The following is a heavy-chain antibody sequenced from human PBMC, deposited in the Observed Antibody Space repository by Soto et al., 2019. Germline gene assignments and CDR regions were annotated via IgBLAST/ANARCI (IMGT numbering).Heavy chain of an antibody. V-gene: IGHV4-30-4*01. Sequence: SETLSLTCTVSGGSISSGDYYWSWIRQPPGKGLEWIGYIYYSGSTYYNPSLKSRVTISVDTSKNQFSLKLSSVTAAGTAVYYCARERADGARLDPWGQGTLVIVSS. J-gene: IGHJ5*02. CDR1: GGSISSGDYY. CDR3: ARERADGARLDP. CDR2: IYYSGST.